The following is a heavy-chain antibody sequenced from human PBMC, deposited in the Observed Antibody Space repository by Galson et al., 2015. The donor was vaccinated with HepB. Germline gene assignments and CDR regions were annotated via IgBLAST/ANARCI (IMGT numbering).Heavy chain of an antibody. CDR2: IKSKTDGETT. CDR1: GFPFNNAW. V-gene: IGHV3-15*01. CDR3: TTDVYYSTYWSWLDP. D-gene: IGHD2-8*02. J-gene: IGHJ5*02. Sequence: SLRLSCAASGFPFNNAWMTWVRQAPGRGLEWVGRIKSKTDGETTDYAAPVKGRFTISRDDSKNSLYPQMNSLKTEDTAVYYCTTDVYYSTYWSWLDPWGQGTLFTVSS.